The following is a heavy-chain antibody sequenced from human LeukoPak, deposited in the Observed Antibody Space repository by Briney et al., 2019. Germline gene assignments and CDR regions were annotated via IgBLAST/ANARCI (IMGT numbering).Heavy chain of an antibody. Sequence: SETLSLTCTVSGGSISSYYWSWIRQPPGKGLEWIGYIYYSGSTNYNPSLKSRVTISVDTSKNQFSLKLSSVTAADTAVYYCAKSNGCGLIDIWGQGTMVTVSS. D-gene: IGHD2-21*01. V-gene: IGHV4-59*01. J-gene: IGHJ3*02. CDR1: GGSISSYY. CDR2: IYYSGST. CDR3: AKSNGCGLIDI.